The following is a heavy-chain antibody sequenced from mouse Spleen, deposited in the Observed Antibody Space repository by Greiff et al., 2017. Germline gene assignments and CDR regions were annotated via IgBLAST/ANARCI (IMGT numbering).Heavy chain of an antibody. CDR3: ARDEVDYGSRDWYFDV. CDR1: GFTFSDYY. D-gene: IGHD1-1*01. Sequence: EVQLVESEGGLVQPGSSMKLSCTASGFTFSDYYMAWVRQVPEKGLEWVANINYDGSSTYYLDSLKSRFIISRDNAKNILYLQMSSLKSEDTATYYCARDEVDYGSRDWYFDVWGAGTTVTVSS. J-gene: IGHJ1*01. V-gene: IGHV5-16*01. CDR2: INYDGSST.